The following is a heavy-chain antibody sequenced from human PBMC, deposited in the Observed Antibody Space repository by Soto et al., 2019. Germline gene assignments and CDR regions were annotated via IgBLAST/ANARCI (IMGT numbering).Heavy chain of an antibody. CDR2: FYYSGST. J-gene: IGHJ5*02. V-gene: IGHV4-31*03. Sequence: QVQLQESGPGLVKPSQTLSLTCTVSGGSISTGGYYWNWIRQHPGKGLEWIGYFYYSGSTYYNPSLKSRVTSSVNTSKNKLSRKLSSVTDADTAVYYCARSVFPWGQGTLVTVSS. CDR1: GGSISTGGYY. CDR3: ARSVFP.